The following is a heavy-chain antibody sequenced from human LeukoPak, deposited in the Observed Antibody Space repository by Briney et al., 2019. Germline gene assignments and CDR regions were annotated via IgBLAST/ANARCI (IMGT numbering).Heavy chain of an antibody. J-gene: IGHJ4*02. CDR2: IHFGGST. CDR3: ARGYSTSWTYYFDY. CDR1: DGAITGYY. Sequence: SETLSLTCTVSDGAITGYYWGWIRQPPGKGLEWIGHIHFGGSTNYNPSLKNRLTILVDTSKNYLSLKLNSVTSADTAVYYCARGYSTSWTYYFDYWDQGALVTVSS. D-gene: IGHD6-13*01. V-gene: IGHV4-59*01.